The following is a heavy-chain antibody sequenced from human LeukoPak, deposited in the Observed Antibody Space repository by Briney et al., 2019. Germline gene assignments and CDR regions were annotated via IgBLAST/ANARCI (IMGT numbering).Heavy chain of an antibody. CDR2: ISGSGGST. Sequence: QSGGSLRLPCAASGFTFSSYAMSWVRQAPGKGLEWVSAISGSGGSTYYADSAKGRFTISRDNSKNTLYLQMNSLRAEDTAVYYCAKDVDTAMVDYFDYWGQGTLVTVSS. CDR3: AKDVDTAMVDYFDY. D-gene: IGHD5-18*01. V-gene: IGHV3-23*01. CDR1: GFTFSSYA. J-gene: IGHJ4*02.